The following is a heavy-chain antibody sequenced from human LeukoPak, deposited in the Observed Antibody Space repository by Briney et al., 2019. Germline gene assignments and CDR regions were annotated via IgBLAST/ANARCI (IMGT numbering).Heavy chain of an antibody. CDR3: ATVRSAWYFDF. CDR2: IWYDGSNK. Sequence: PGRSLRLSCAASGFTFRNYGMHWVRQAPGKGLEWVALIWYDGSNKYYADSLKGRFTISRDNSKNTLYLLMNSLRAEDTAVYFCATVRSAWYFDFWGQGTLVTVSS. V-gene: IGHV3-33*01. J-gene: IGHJ4*02. D-gene: IGHD6-19*01. CDR1: GFTFRNYG.